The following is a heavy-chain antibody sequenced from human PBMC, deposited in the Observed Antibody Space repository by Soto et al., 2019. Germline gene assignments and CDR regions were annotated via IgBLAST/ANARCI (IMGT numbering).Heavy chain of an antibody. J-gene: IGHJ6*02. Sequence: SETLSLTCSVSGGSISSKSYSWGWIRQPPGKGLEWIGTFYYSENTYYNPSLKSRVTISVDTSKNQFSLKLSSVTAADTAVYYLAKLAGYCSGNSCHGDYAMDVWGQGTTVTVSS. CDR1: GGSISSKSYS. D-gene: IGHD2-15*01. CDR2: FYYSENT. V-gene: IGHV4-39*01. CDR3: AKLAGYCSGNSCHGDYAMDV.